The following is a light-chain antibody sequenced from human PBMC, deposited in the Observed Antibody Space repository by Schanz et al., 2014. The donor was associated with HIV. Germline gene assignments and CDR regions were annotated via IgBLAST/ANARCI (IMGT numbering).Light chain of an antibody. J-gene: IGKJ4*01. V-gene: IGKV3-15*01. CDR1: QRLSSN. CDR2: GAS. CDR3: QQANSFPLT. Sequence: ETVLTQSPGSLSLSPGGRATLSCGASQRLSSNLAWYQQKPGQAPRLLIYGASTRATGIPARFSGSGSGTEFTLTISSLQSEDFATYYCQQANSFPLTFGGGTKVEI.